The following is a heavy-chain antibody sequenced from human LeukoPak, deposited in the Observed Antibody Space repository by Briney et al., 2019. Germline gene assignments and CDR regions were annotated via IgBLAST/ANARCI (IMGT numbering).Heavy chain of an antibody. CDR2: ILYDGSNK. CDR1: GFTLRNYV. V-gene: IGHV3-30-3*01. CDR3: ARVERWLQRAYYYGMDV. D-gene: IGHD5-24*01. Sequence: RALRLSRAASGFTLRNYVTHWVRQAPGKGGGGGAVILYDGSNKYYADSVKGRFTISRDNSKNTLYLQMNSLRAEDTAVYYCARVERWLQRAYYYGMDVWGQGTTVTVSS. J-gene: IGHJ6*02.